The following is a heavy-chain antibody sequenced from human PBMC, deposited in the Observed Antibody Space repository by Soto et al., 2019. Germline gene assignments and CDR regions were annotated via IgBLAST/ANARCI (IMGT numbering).Heavy chain of an antibody. CDR2: ISYDGSNK. D-gene: IGHD3-3*01. CDR1: GFTFSSYA. J-gene: IGHJ6*02. Sequence: GWSLRLSCAASGFTFSSYAMHWVRQAPGKGLEWVAVISYDGSNKYYADSVKGRFTISRDNSKNTLYLQMNSLRAEDTAVYYCARGASDYDFWSGYYYYYGMDVWGQGTTVTASS. V-gene: IGHV3-30-3*01. CDR3: ARGASDYDFWSGYYYYYGMDV.